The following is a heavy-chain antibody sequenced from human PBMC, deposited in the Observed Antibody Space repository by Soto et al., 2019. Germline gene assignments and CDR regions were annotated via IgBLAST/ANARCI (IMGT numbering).Heavy chain of an antibody. CDR1: GFTFGNYA. V-gene: IGHV3-23*01. CDR2: IRGSGYRT. J-gene: IGHJ6*02. Sequence: PGGSLRLSCAASGFTFGNYAMTWVRQAPGKGLEYVSTIRGSGYRTYYADSVMGRFTISRDSSKNTLYLQMNSLRAEDTAVYYCAKNRGSEAPYYYDMDVWGQGTTVTVSS. D-gene: IGHD3-10*01. CDR3: AKNRGSEAPYYYDMDV.